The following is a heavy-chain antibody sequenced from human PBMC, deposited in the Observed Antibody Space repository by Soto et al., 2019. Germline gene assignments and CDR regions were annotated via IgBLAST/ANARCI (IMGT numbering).Heavy chain of an antibody. V-gene: IGHV3-48*03. Sequence: GGSLRLSCAASGFTFSSYEMNWVRQAPGKGLEWVSYISSSGSTIYYADSVKGRLTISRDNAKNSLYLQMNSLRAEDTAVYYCARGYCSSTSCFLLFDYWGQGTLVTVPS. J-gene: IGHJ4*02. CDR1: GFTFSSYE. CDR3: ARGYCSSTSCFLLFDY. D-gene: IGHD2-2*01. CDR2: ISSSGSTI.